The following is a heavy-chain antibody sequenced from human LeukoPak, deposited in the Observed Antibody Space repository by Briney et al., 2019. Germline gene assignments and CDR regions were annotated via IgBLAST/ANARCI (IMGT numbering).Heavy chain of an antibody. Sequence: ASVKVSCKASGYTFTSYYMHWVRPAPGQGHERLGIINPSGGSTSYAQKLQGRVTMTRDTSTSTVYMELSSLRSEDTAVYYCAREVGATDSYYYYYMDVWGKGTTVTVFS. CDR1: GYTFTSYY. J-gene: IGHJ6*03. V-gene: IGHV1-46*03. CDR3: AREVGATDSYYYYYMDV. D-gene: IGHD1-26*01. CDR2: INPSGGST.